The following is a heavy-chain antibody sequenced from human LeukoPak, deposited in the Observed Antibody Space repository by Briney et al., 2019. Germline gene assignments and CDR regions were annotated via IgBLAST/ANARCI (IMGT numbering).Heavy chain of an antibody. D-gene: IGHD3-10*01. CDR3: ARDQVVRGVITHFDY. CDR1: GYTFTSYG. CDR2: ISAYNGNT. V-gene: IGHV1-18*01. J-gene: IGHJ4*02. Sequence: ASVKVSCKASGYTFTSYGISWVRQAPGQGPEWMGWISAYNGNTNYAQKLQGRVTMTTDTSTSTAYMELRSLRSDDTAVYYCARDQVVRGVITHFDYWGQGTLVTVSS.